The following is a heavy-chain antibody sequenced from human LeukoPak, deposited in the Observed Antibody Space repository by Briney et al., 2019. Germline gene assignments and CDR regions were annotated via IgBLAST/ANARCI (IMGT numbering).Heavy chain of an antibody. Sequence: SVKVSCKASGGTFSSYAISWVRQAPGQGLEWMGRIIPIFGTANYAQKFQGRVTITTDESTSTAYMELSSLRSEDAAVYYCARGRPGYCSSTSCPTYYFDYWGQGTLVTVSS. V-gene: IGHV1-69*05. CDR1: GGTFSSYA. CDR3: ARGRPGYCSSTSCPTYYFDY. D-gene: IGHD2-2*01. J-gene: IGHJ4*02. CDR2: IIPIFGTA.